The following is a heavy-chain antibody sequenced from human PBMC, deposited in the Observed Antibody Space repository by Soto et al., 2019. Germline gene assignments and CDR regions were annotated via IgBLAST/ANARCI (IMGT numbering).Heavy chain of an antibody. J-gene: IGHJ4*02. CDR3: AKGRSFLITSYATTFDY. Sequence: GGSLRLSCAASGFTFTDYAMSWVRQAPGKGLKCVSIIGGRGGHTSYADSVKGRFTISRDNSKNTVYLEMHSLTAEDTALYFCAKGRSFLITSYATTFDYWGPGLLVTVSS. CDR1: GFTFTDYA. CDR2: IGGRGGHT. D-gene: IGHD3-16*01. V-gene: IGHV3-23*01.